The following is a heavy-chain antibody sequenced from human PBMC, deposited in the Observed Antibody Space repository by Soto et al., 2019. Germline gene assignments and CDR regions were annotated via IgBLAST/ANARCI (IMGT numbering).Heavy chain of an antibody. D-gene: IGHD6-25*01. J-gene: IGHJ4*02. CDR3: AKNGGRTATGHIFDY. CDR1: GFTFSSYG. V-gene: IGHV3-30*18. Sequence: QVQLVESGGGVVQPGRSLRLSCAASGFTFSSYGMHWVRQAPGKGLEWVAVISYDGSDTYYADSVKGRFTISRDNYKNTLYLQMNSLRAEDTAVYYCAKNGGRTATGHIFDYWGRGTLVTVSS. CDR2: ISYDGSDT.